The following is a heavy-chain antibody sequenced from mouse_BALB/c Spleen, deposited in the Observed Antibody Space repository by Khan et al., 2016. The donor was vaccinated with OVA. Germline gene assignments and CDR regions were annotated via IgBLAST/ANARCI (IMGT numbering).Heavy chain of an antibody. Sequence: VQLQQSGPELMKPGASVKISCKASGYSFTDYYIHWVKQSHGQSLEWIGYIDPLNGGTNSNQKFKGTATLNVDKYSSTAYMHLNSLTSEDSAVYYCTRLGTTGWFAYWGQGTLVTVSA. V-gene: IGHV1S135*01. CDR2: IDPLNGGT. D-gene: IGHD2-13*01. CDR1: GYSFTDYY. CDR3: TRLGTTGWFAY. J-gene: IGHJ3*01.